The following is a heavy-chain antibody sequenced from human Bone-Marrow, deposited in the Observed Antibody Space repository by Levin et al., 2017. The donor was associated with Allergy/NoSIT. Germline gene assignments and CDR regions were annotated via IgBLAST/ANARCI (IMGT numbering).Heavy chain of an antibody. CDR3: ARLYPVSDSSGYYQYYFDY. CDR2: IKQDGSEK. CDR1: GFTFSSYW. D-gene: IGHD3-22*01. J-gene: IGHJ4*02. V-gene: IGHV3-7*01. Sequence: GGSLRLSCAASGFTFSSYWMSWVRQAPGKGLEWVANIKQDGSEKYYVDSVKGRFTISRDNAKNSLYLQMNSLRAEDTAVYYCARLYPVSDSSGYYQYYFDYWGQGTLVTVSS.